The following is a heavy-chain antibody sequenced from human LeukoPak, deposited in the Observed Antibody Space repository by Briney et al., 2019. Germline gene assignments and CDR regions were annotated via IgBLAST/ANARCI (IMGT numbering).Heavy chain of an antibody. CDR2: IWYDGSNK. CDR3: AKGGGYYDSSGYSYYFDY. V-gene: IGHV3-33*06. CDR1: GFTLSSYG. D-gene: IGHD3-22*01. J-gene: IGHJ4*02. Sequence: GGSLRLSCAASGFTLSSYGMHWVRQAPGKGLEWVAVIWYDGSNKYYADSVKGRFTISRDNSKNTLYLQMNSLRAEDTAVYYCAKGGGYYDSSGYSYYFDYWGQGTLVTVSS.